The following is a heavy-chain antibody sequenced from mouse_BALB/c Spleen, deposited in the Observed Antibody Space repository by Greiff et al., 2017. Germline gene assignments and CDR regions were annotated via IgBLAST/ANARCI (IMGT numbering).Heavy chain of an antibody. J-gene: IGHJ4*01. CDR2: IRNKANGYTT. CDR1: GFTFTDYY. CDR3: ARGGYAMDY. Sequence: EVHLVESGGGLVQPGGSLRLSCATSGFTFTDYYMSWVRQPPGKALEWLGFIRNKANGYTTEYSASVKGRFTISRDNSQSILYLQMNTLRAEDSATYYCARGGYAMDYWGQGTSVTVSS. V-gene: IGHV7-3*02.